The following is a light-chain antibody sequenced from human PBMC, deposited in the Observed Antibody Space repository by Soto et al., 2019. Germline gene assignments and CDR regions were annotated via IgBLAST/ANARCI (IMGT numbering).Light chain of an antibody. CDR1: ETVATN. CDR2: GAS. V-gene: IGKV3-15*01. CDR3: QQYFEWPPMT. J-gene: IGKJ1*01. Sequence: VITQSPATLSVSPGETATLSCLASETVATNLAWYQHKPGQAPRLLISGASTRAAGISDRFRGSGSGTEFTLAIGILRSEDSAIYFCQQYFEWPPMTFGQGTKVEI.